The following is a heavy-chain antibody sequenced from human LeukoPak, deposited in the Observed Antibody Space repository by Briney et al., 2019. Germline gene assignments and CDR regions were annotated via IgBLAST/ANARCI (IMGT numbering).Heavy chain of an antibody. CDR1: GGSISSSSYY. D-gene: IGHD3-9*01. CDR3: ARHDVRYFDWLSTSVGAFDI. V-gene: IGHV4-39*01. Sequence: PSETLSLTCTVSGGSISSSSYYWGWIRQPPGKGLEWIGSIYYSGSTYYNPSLKSRVTISVDTSKNQFSLKLSSVTAADTAVYYCARHDVRYFDWLSTSVGAFDICGQGTLVTVSS. J-gene: IGHJ3*02. CDR2: IYYSGST.